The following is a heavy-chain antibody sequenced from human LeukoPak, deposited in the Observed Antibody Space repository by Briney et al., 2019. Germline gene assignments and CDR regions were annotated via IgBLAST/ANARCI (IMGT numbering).Heavy chain of an antibody. CDR2: VSYDGSNK. J-gene: IGHJ4*02. Sequence: QSGGSLRLSCAASGFTFSSYVMHWVRQAPGKGLEWVAVVSYDGSNKYYADSVKGRFTISRDNSKNTLYLQMNSLRAEDTAVYYCAKAGSGMATIGHWGQGTLVTVSS. CDR1: GFTFSSYV. CDR3: AKAGSGMATIGH. V-gene: IGHV3-30*18. D-gene: IGHD5-24*01.